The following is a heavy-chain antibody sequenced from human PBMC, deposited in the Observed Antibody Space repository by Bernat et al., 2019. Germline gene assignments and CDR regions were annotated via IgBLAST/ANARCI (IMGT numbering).Heavy chain of an antibody. CDR3: EREQTELCHDGWSGNEGGYYYCYYMDV. D-gene: IGHD3-3*01. CDR2: INHRGRN. V-gene: IGHV4-34*01. J-gene: IGHJ6*03. Sequence: QVRLQQWGAGLLKPSETLSLTCGVYGGSFSNYSWRWIRQPPGKGLEWIGEINHRGRNDYNPSLATRVNISIDSSRNQFSLKRSSVTAADTAVYYCEREQTELCHDGWSGNEGGYYYCYYMDVWGGGTSVTVSS. CDR1: GGSFSNYS.